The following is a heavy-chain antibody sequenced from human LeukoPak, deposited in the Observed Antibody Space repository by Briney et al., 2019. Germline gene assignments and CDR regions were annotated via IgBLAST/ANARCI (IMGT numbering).Heavy chain of an antibody. V-gene: IGHV3-23*01. CDR3: ANTGSYHFNWFDP. CDR1: GFTFSSYA. Sequence: GGSLRLSCAASGFTFSSYAMSWVCQAPGKGLEWVSAISGSGGSTYYADSVKGRFTISRDNSKNTLYLQMNSLRAEDTAVYYCANTGSYHFNWFDPWGQGTLVTVSS. D-gene: IGHD3-10*01. CDR2: ISGSGGST. J-gene: IGHJ5*02.